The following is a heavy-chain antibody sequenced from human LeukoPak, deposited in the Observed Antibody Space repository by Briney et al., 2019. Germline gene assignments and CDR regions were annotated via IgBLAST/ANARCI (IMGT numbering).Heavy chain of an antibody. D-gene: IGHD1-20*01. CDR3: ARGGITGTQFDI. V-gene: IGHV4-59*12. J-gene: IGHJ3*02. CDR2: IYNSGST. Sequence: SETLSLTCTVSGGFISSYYWSWIRQPPGKGLEWIGYIYNSGSTNYNPSLKSRVTISVDKSKNQFSLKLSSVTAADTAVYYCARGGITGTQFDIWGQGTMVTVSS. CDR1: GGFISSYY.